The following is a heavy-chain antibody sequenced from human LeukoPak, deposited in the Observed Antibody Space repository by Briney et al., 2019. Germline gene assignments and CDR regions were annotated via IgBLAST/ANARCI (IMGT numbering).Heavy chain of an antibody. V-gene: IGHV1-58*01. Sequence: ASVKVSCKASGFIFTSSAVQWVRQARGQRLEWIGWIVVGSGNTDYAQKSQERVTSTRDMSTSTAYMELSSLRPEDTAVYYCAADLGGQGFDYWGQGTLVTVSS. D-gene: IGHD2-15*01. J-gene: IGHJ4*02. CDR1: GFIFTSSA. CDR2: IVVGSGNT. CDR3: AADLGGQGFDY.